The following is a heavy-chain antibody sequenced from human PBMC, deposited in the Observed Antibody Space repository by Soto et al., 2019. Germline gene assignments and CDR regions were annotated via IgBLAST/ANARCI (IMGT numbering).Heavy chain of an antibody. CDR2: ISGSGGST. CDR1: GFTFSSYA. J-gene: IGHJ5*01. CDR3: AKRSITETTLGWLDS. Sequence: EVQLLESGGGLVQPGGSLRLSCAASGFTFSSYALSWVRQAPGKGLEWVSVISGSGGSTYYADSVKGRLTISRDNSKNTLYLQMNSLRAEDTAVYYCAKRSITETTLGWLDSWGQGTLVTVSS. D-gene: IGHD1-7*01. V-gene: IGHV3-23*01.